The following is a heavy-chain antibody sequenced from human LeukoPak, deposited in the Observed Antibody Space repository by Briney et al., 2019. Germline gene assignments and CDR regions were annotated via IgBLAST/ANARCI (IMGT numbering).Heavy chain of an antibody. CDR1: GGTFSSYA. CDR2: IIPIFGTA. V-gene: IGHV1-69*13. J-gene: IGHJ5*02. Sequence: SVKVSCKASGGTFSSYAISWVRQAPGQGLEWMGGIIPIFGTANYAQKFQGRVTITADESTSTAYMELSSLRSEDTAMYYCARRDSYGYWFDPWGQGTLVTVSS. D-gene: IGHD5-18*01. CDR3: ARRDSYGYWFDP.